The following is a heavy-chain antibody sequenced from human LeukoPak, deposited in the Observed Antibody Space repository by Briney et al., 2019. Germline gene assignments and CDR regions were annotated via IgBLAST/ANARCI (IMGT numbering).Heavy chain of an antibody. Sequence: GGSLRLSCAASGFTFSNYWMHWVRQAPGKGLVWVSRVDSDESNTDYADAVKGRFTISRDNAKNTLYLEMNSLRAEDMAVYYCAREGRVSGYDFDCWGQGTLVTVSS. CDR3: AREGRVSGYDFDC. D-gene: IGHD5-12*01. V-gene: IGHV3-74*01. CDR2: VDSDESNT. CDR1: GFTFSNYW. J-gene: IGHJ4*02.